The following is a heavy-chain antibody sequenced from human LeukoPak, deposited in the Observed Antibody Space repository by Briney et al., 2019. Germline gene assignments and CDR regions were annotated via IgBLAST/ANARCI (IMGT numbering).Heavy chain of an antibody. CDR2: IYIGGST. V-gene: IGHV3-53*01. CDR3: VRDKRIPGRGEA. Sequence: PGGSLRHSRAASRFIVSDNYLSSVRPAPCKGLECVSLIYIGGSTHYTDPVQGRFTIPRDNSKNTLYLQMNSLRDEDTVVYYCVRDKRIPGRGEAWGQGTLVTVSS. J-gene: IGHJ4*02. D-gene: IGHD2-2*01. CDR1: RFIVSDNY.